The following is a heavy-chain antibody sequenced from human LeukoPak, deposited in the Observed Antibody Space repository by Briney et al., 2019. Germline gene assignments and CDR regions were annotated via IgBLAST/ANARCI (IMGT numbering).Heavy chain of an antibody. J-gene: IGHJ4*02. Sequence: KPSETLSLTCAVYGGSFSGYYWSWIRQPPGKGLEWIGEINHSGSTNYNPSLKSRVTISVDTSKNQFSLKLSSVTAADTAVCYCAMLTGNGGLGYWGQGTLVTVSS. CDR1: GGSFSGYY. CDR3: AMLTGNGGLGY. V-gene: IGHV4-34*01. CDR2: INHSGST. D-gene: IGHD1-1*01.